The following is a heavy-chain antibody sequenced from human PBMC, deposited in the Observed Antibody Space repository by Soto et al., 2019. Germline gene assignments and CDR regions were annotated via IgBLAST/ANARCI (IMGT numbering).Heavy chain of an antibody. J-gene: IGHJ4*02. D-gene: IGHD2-8*01. CDR3: VSQRTSVLTQAYFDY. CDR1: GGSVSNSNYY. Sequence: SETLSLTCTVSGGSVSNSNYYWGWIRQSPGKGLEWIGSVYYRGRSYSKSSVKSRVTISVDTSKNQFSLNLNSVAASDTAVYFCVSQRTSVLTQAYFDYWGPGALVTVSS. V-gene: IGHV4-39*01. CDR2: VYYRGRS.